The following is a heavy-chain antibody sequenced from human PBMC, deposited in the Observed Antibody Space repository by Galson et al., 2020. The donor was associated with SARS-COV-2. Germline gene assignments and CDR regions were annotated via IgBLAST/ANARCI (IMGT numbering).Heavy chain of an antibody. CDR2: INPDNSNT. CDR3: ARQGGPSLWCTGGRCFTGNELDS. Sequence: GESLKISCQGSGYIFTNYWIGWVRQMPGKGLEWMGIINPDNSNTRYSQSFEGQVTISADKSINTAYLQWTSLKSSDTAIYYCARQGGPSLWCTGGRCFTGNELDSWGQGTQVIVSS. D-gene: IGHD1-1*01. CDR1: GYIFTNYW. J-gene: IGHJ4*02. V-gene: IGHV5-51*01.